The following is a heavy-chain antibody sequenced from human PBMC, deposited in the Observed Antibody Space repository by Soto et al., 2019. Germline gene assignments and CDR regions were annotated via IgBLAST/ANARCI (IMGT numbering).Heavy chain of an antibody. CDR1: GFTFSSYG. V-gene: IGHV3-30*18. CDR2: ISYDGSNK. D-gene: IGHD6-19*01. J-gene: IGHJ4*02. Sequence: GGSLRLSCAASGFTFSSYGMHWVRQAPGKGLEWVAVISYDGSNKYYADSVKGRFTISRDNSKNTLYLQMNSLRAEDTAVYYCAKDPAGYSSGWYPYYFDYWGQGTLVTVSS. CDR3: AKDPAGYSSGWYPYYFDY.